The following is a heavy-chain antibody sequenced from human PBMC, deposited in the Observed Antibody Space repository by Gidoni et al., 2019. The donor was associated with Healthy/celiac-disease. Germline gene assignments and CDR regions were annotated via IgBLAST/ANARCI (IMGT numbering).Heavy chain of an antibody. CDR3: ARGEYCSSTSCLYNWFDP. D-gene: IGHD2-2*01. Sequence: QLQLQESGSGLVKPSQTLSLTCAVSGGSISSGGYSWSWIRQPPGKGLEWIGYIYHSGSPSYNPSLKSRVTISVDRSKNQFSLKLSSVTAADTAVYYCARGEYCSSTSCLYNWFDPWGQGTLVTVSS. CDR2: IYHSGSP. J-gene: IGHJ5*02. V-gene: IGHV4-30-2*01. CDR1: GGSISSGGYS.